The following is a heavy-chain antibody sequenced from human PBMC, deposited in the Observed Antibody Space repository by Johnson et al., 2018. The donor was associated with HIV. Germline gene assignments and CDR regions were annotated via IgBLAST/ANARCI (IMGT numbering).Heavy chain of an antibody. CDR1: GFTFSSYG. V-gene: IGHV3-30*02. D-gene: IGHD3-10*01. J-gene: IGHJ3*02. CDR2: IRYDGSNK. Sequence: QVQLVESGGGLVKPGGSLRLSCAASGFTFSSYGMHWVRQAPGKGLEWVAFIRYDGSNKYYTDSVKGRFTISRDNSKNTLYVQMNILRAEDTAVYYCAKSTQANILRESGPYGAFDIWGQGTMVTVSS. CDR3: AKSTQANILRESGPYGAFDI.